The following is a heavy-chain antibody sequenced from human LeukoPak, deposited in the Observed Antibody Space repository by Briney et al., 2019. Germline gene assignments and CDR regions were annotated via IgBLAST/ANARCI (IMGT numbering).Heavy chain of an antibody. V-gene: IGHV3-11*05. D-gene: IGHD5/OR15-5a*01. CDR2: ISPDGSYT. CDR3: ASDQVSGVFDY. Sequence: GGSLRLSCAGSGFIFSDFYINWIRQSPGKGLEWLAYISPDGSYTTYGDSVKGRFVISRDNAKNSVSLQMNSLGVEDTAVYFCASDQVSGVFDYWGRGGRVPVS. J-gene: IGHJ4*02. CDR1: GFIFSDFY.